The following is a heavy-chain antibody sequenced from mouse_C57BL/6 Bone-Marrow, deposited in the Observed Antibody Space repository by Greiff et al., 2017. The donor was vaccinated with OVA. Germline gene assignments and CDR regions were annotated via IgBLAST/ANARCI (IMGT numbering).Heavy chain of an antibody. CDR3: ARQAVYYGSSERDY. D-gene: IGHD1-1*01. J-gene: IGHJ2*01. V-gene: IGHV5-6*01. CDR2: ISSGGSYT. Sequence: EVKLVESGGDLVKPGGSLKLSCAASGFTFSSYGMSWVRQTPDKRLEWVATISSGGSYTYYPDSVKGRFTISRDNAKNTLYLQMSSLKSEDTAMYYCARQAVYYGSSERDYWGQGTTLTVSS. CDR1: GFTFSSYG.